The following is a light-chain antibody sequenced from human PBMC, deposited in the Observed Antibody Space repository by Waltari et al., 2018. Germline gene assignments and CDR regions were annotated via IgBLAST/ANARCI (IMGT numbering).Light chain of an antibody. CDR3: CSYAGSSGHV. J-gene: IGLJ1*01. Sequence: QSALTQPASVSGSPGQSITISCTGTSSDVGSYNLVSWYQQHPGKAPKLMIYEGSKRPSVFSNVCSGSRSGNTASLTISGLQAEDEADYYCCSYAGSSGHVFGTGTKVTVL. CDR2: EGS. V-gene: IGLV2-23*01. CDR1: SSDVGSYNL.